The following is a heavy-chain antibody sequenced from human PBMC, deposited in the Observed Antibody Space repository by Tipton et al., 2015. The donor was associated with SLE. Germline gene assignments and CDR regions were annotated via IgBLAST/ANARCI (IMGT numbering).Heavy chain of an antibody. CDR1: GGSISSHY. CDR3: ARDGLGYSSAFDI. V-gene: IGHV4-59*06. D-gene: IGHD5-24*01. Sequence: TLSLTCTVSGGSISSHYWSWIRQHPGKGLEWIGYIYYSGSTYYNPSLKSRVTISVDTSKNQFSLKLSSVTAADTAVYYCARDGLGYSSAFDIWGQGTMVTVSS. CDR2: IYYSGST. J-gene: IGHJ3*02.